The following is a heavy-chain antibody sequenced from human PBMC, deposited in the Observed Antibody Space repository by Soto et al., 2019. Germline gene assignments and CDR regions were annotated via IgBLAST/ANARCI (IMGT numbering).Heavy chain of an antibody. D-gene: IGHD2-2*02. CDR3: ARTYCSSTSCYIHY. CDR1: GGSISSIYW. Sequence: QVQLQESGPGLVKPSGTLSLTCAVSGGSISSIYWWSWVRQPPGKGLEWIGEIYHSGTTNYNPSLKSRVTISVDKSKNQFSLEVTSVTAADTAVYYCARTYCSSTSCYIHYWGQGTLVTVSS. CDR2: IYHSGTT. V-gene: IGHV4-4*02. J-gene: IGHJ4*02.